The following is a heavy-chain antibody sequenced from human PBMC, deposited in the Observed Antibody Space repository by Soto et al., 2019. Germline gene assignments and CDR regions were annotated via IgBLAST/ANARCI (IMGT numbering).Heavy chain of an antibody. CDR2: FDPEDGET. CDR1: GYTLTELS. V-gene: IGHV1-24*01. Sequence: QVQLVQSGAEVKKPGASVKVSCKVSGYTLTELSMHWVRQAPGKGLEWMGGFDPEDGETIYAQKFQGRVTMTEDTSTDPAYMELRSLGSEDTAVYYCAPGPGGGYDSNFDYWGQGTLVTVSS. J-gene: IGHJ4*02. CDR3: APGPGGGYDSNFDY. D-gene: IGHD5-12*01.